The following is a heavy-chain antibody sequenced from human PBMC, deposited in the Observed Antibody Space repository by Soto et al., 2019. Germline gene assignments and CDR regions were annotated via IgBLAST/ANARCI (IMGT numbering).Heavy chain of an antibody. CDR1: GGSVSSGSYY. CDR2: IYYSGST. J-gene: IGHJ4*02. Sequence: QVQLQESGPGLVKPSETLSLTCTVSGGSVSSGSYYWSWIRQPPGKGLEWIGYIYYSGSTNYNPAHKSRATISLDTYKNQSSLQLSSVTAADTAVYYCARDLGSGWYGGYFDCGGQGTLVTVSS. D-gene: IGHD6-19*01. CDR3: ARDLGSGWYGGYFDC. V-gene: IGHV4-61*01.